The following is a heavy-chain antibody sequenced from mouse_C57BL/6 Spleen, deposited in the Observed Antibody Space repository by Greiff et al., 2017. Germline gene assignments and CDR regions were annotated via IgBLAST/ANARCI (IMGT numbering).Heavy chain of an antibody. D-gene: IGHD1-1*01. Sequence: QVQLKQSGPELVKPGASVKMSCKASGYAFSSSWMNWVKQRPGQGLEWIGRIYPGDGDTNYNEKFKGKATLTADKSSSTAYMQLSSLTSEDSAVYFCARGVYDGSSGFDDWGQGTTLTGSS. J-gene: IGHJ2*01. CDR1: GYAFSSSW. V-gene: IGHV1-82*01. CDR2: IYPGDGDT. CDR3: ARGVYDGSSGFDD.